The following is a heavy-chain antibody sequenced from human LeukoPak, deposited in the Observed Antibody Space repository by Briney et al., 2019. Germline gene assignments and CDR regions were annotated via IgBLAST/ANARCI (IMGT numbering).Heavy chain of an antibody. J-gene: IGHJ4*02. CDR2: ISSSSSHI. CDR3: AKKGGWPFDY. Sequence: GGSLRLSCAASGITFSSYRMNWVRQAPGKGLEWVSSISSSSSHIYYAASVKGRFTISRDNAKTSLYLQMNSLRVEDTAVYYCAKKGGWPFDYWGQGTLVTVSS. V-gene: IGHV3-21*04. CDR1: GITFSSYR. D-gene: IGHD6-19*01.